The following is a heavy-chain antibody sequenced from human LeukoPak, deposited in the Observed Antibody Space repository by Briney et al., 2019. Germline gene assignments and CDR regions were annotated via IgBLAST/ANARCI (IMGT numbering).Heavy chain of an antibody. V-gene: IGHV3-74*01. D-gene: IGHD3-10*01. CDR2: VKSDGSNP. Sequence: PGGSLRLSCAASRFSFSNYWMHWVRQAPGKGLVWVSRVKSDGSNPSYADSVKGRFTISRDNAENMLYLQMNTLGAEDTAVYYCARDIVSGSGSLDCRGQGTLVTVPS. J-gene: IGHJ4*02. CDR1: RFSFSNYW. CDR3: ARDIVSGSGSLDC.